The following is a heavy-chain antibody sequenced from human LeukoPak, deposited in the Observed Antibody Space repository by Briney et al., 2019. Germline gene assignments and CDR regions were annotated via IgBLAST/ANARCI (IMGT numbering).Heavy chain of an antibody. CDR2: IKSKTDGGTT. J-gene: IGHJ4*02. CDR1: GFTFSNSW. V-gene: IGHV3-15*01. CDR3: TTERYDMLPGYYLDY. Sequence: GGSLRLSCAASGFTFSNSWMIWVRQAPGKGLEWVGRIKSKTDGGTTEYAARVKGRFTISRDDSKNTLYLQMNSLKTEDTAVYYCTTERYDMLPGYYLDYWGQGTLVTVSS. D-gene: IGHD3-9*01.